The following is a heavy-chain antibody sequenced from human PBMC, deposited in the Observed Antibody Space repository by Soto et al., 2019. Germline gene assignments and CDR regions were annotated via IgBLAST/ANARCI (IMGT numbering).Heavy chain of an antibody. J-gene: IGHJ4*02. CDR1: GYTFTNFG. D-gene: IGHD1-26*01. CDR2: ITPYNGNA. CDR3: ARARMFSGAHHDY. V-gene: IGHV1-18*04. Sequence: QVHLVQSGAVVENPGASVKVSCKASGYTFTNFGINWVRQAPGQGLLRLGWITPYNGNANYPQQDQDRLTISTGTSTNPAYLELRSLRSDDPAVYFCARARMFSGAHHDYWGQGTRVTVYS.